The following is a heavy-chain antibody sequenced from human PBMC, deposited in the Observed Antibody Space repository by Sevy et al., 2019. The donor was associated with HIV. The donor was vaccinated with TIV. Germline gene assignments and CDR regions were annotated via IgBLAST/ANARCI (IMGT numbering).Heavy chain of an antibody. Sequence: GGSLRLSCTASGFILGYYAMHWVRQAPGKGLEWVAVSSYDGANIYYADSVQGRFTVSRDNSKNTLYLQMNSLRPEDTAMYYCARDFYEFGDPRGLDYWGQGVLVTVSS. CDR1: GFILGYYA. D-gene: IGHD4-17*01. V-gene: IGHV3-30-3*01. CDR2: SSYDGANI. CDR3: ARDFYEFGDPRGLDY. J-gene: IGHJ4*02.